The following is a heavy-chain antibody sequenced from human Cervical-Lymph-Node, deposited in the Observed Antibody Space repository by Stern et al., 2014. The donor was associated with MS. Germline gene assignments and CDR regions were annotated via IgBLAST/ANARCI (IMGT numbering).Heavy chain of an antibody. V-gene: IGHV3-33*01. CDR1: VFTFSSYG. CDR3: ARGHIPYAYNYLFDY. D-gene: IGHD5-24*01. CDR2: AWYDGSTA. J-gene: IGHJ4*02. Sequence: VQLVESGGGVVQPGTSLRLSCAASVFTFSSYGMHWVRPAPGKGLEWVALAWYDGSTAYYTNSVKGRFTISRDNSKNTLSLQMNSLTAEDTAVYYCARGHIPYAYNYLFDYWGQGTLVTVSS.